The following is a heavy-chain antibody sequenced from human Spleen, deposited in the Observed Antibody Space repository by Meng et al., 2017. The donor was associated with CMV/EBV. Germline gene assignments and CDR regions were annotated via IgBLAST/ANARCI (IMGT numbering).Heavy chain of an antibody. J-gene: IGHJ4*02. Sequence: SGASISDDKWWSWVRQPPGKGLEWIGEIYHSGIANYSPSLKSRVTISEDKSNNQFSLKLSSVTAADTAVYYCARAYCGGACYSGFDYWGQGTLVTVSS. CDR3: ARAYCGGACYSGFDY. V-gene: IGHV4-4*02. CDR1: GASISDDKW. D-gene: IGHD2-21*01. CDR2: IYHSGIA.